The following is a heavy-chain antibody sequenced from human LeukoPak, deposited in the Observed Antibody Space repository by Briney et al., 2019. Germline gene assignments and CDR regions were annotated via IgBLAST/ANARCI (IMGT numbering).Heavy chain of an antibody. D-gene: IGHD3-10*01. J-gene: IGHJ3*02. Sequence: GGSLRLSCAASGFTFSSYGMHWVRQAPGKGLEWVAVISYDGSNKYYADSVKGRFTISRDNSKNTLYLQMNSLRAEDTAVYYCAKNVPVSRVKYDAFDIWGQGTMVTVSS. CDR1: GFTFSSYG. CDR2: ISYDGSNK. V-gene: IGHV3-30*18. CDR3: AKNVPVSRVKYDAFDI.